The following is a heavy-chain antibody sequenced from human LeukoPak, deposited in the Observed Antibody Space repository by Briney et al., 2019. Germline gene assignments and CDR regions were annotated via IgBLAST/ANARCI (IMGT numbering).Heavy chain of an antibody. CDR1: GGTFSSYA. Sequence: ASVWVSCKASGGTFSSYAISWVRQAPGQGLEWMGGIIPIFGTANYAQKFQGRVTITADESTSTAYMELSSLRSEDTAVYYCARAYCSSTSCYAPTDYYYGMDVWGKGTTVTVSS. CDR3: ARAYCSSTSCYAPTDYYYGMDV. J-gene: IGHJ6*04. D-gene: IGHD2-2*01. V-gene: IGHV1-69*13. CDR2: IIPIFGTA.